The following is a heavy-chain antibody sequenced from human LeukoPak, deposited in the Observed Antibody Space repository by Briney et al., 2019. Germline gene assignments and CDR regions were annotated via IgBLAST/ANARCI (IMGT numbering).Heavy chain of an antibody. CDR2: IYTSGST. V-gene: IGHV4-4*07. CDR3: ARDSSSAYYYYYMDV. J-gene: IGHJ6*03. CDR1: GGSISSYY. Sequence: SETLSPTCTVSGGSISSYYWSWIRQPAGKGLEWIGRIYTSGSTNYNPSLKSRVTMSVDTSKNQFSLKLSSVTAADTAVYHCARDSSSAYYYYYMDVWGKGTTVADSS. D-gene: IGHD6-6*01.